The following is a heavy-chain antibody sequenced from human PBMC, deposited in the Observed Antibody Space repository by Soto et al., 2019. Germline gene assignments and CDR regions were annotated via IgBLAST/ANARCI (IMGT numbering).Heavy chain of an antibody. J-gene: IGHJ5*02. Sequence: GASVKVSCKASGGTFSSYTISWVRQAPGQGVEWMGRIIPILGIANYAQKFQGRVTITADKSTSTAYMELSSLRSEDTAVYYCATTPHKHNWFDPWGQGTLVTVSS. D-gene: IGHD2-21*01. CDR1: GGTFSSYT. V-gene: IGHV1-69*02. CDR3: ATTPHKHNWFDP. CDR2: IIPILGIA.